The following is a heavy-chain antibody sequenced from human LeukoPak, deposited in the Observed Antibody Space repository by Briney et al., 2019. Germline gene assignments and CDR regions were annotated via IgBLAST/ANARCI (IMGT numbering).Heavy chain of an antibody. V-gene: IGHV3-7*01. Sequence: PGGSLRLSCAASRFTFSSYAISWVRQAPGKGLEWVANTKQDGSEKNYVDSVKGRFTISRDNAKNSLYLQMNSLRAEDTAVYYCARAPYSSGWYAFDYWGQGTLVTVSS. D-gene: IGHD6-19*01. CDR3: ARAPYSSGWYAFDY. CDR2: TKQDGSEK. J-gene: IGHJ4*02. CDR1: RFTFSSYA.